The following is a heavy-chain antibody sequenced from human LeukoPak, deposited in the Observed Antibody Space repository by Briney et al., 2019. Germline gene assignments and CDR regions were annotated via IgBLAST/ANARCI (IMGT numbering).Heavy chain of an antibody. J-gene: IGHJ6*03. Sequence: SETLSLTCTVSGGSISSSSYYWSWIRQPAGKGLEWIGRIYTSGSTNYNPSLKSRVTMSVDTSKNQFSLKLSSVTAADTAVYYCARTVVVRVPAYMDVWGKGTTVTISS. V-gene: IGHV4-61*02. CDR1: GGSISSSSYY. CDR2: IYTSGST. D-gene: IGHD2-15*01. CDR3: ARTVVVRVPAYMDV.